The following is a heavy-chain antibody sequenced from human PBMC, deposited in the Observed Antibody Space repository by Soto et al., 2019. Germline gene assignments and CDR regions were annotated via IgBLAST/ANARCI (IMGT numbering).Heavy chain of an antibody. CDR3: ARQSSGSGGLRYFDWLGGGYYYYGMDV. CDR2: IDPSDSYT. D-gene: IGHD3-9*01. J-gene: IGHJ6*02. CDR1: GYSFTSYW. V-gene: IGHV5-10-1*01. Sequence: PGESLKISCKGSGYSFTSYWISWVRQMPGKGLEWMGRIDPSDSYTNYSPSFQGHVTISADKSISTAYLQWSSLKASDTAMYYCARQSSGSGGLRYFDWLGGGYYYYGMDVWGQGTTVTVSS.